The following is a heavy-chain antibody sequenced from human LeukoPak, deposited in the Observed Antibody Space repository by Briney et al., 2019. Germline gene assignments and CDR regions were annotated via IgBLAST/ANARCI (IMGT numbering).Heavy chain of an antibody. J-gene: IGHJ4*02. V-gene: IGHV4-59*08. CDR2: MYYAGRT. CDR1: GDSMSYYY. D-gene: IGHD3-10*01. Sequence: PSETLSLTCTVSGDSMSYYYWSWIRQTPGKGLEWLGYMYYAGRTKYNPSLKSRVTISVDTSKNQFSLKLSSVTAADTAVYYCARLFSSFGELRDYWGQGTLVTVSS. CDR3: ARLFSSFGELRDY.